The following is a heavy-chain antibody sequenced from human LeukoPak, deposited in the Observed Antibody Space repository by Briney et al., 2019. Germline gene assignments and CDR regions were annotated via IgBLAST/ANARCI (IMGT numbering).Heavy chain of an antibody. CDR1: GYSISSGYY. D-gene: IGHD3-10*01. CDR2: IYHSGST. Sequence: SETLSLTCTVSGYSISSGYYWGWIRQPPGKGREWIGSIYHSGSTYYNPSLKSRVTISVDTSKNQFSLKLSSVTAADTAVYYCARDHLRITMVRGVIGSWFDPWGQGTLVTVSS. V-gene: IGHV4-38-2*02. J-gene: IGHJ5*02. CDR3: ARDHLRITMVRGVIGSWFDP.